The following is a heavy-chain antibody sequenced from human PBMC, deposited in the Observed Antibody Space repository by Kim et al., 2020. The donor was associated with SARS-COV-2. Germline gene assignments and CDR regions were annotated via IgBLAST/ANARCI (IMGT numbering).Heavy chain of an antibody. V-gene: IGHV3-23*01. Sequence: GSLRLSCAASGFTFSSYAMSWVRQAPGKGLEWVSAISGSGGSTYYADSVKGRFTISRDNSKNTLYLQMNSLRAEDTAVYYCAKTLGTYYYDSSGYYFDYWGQGTLVTVAS. D-gene: IGHD3-22*01. J-gene: IGHJ4*02. CDR3: AKTLGTYYYDSSGYYFDY. CDR2: ISGSGGST. CDR1: GFTFSSYA.